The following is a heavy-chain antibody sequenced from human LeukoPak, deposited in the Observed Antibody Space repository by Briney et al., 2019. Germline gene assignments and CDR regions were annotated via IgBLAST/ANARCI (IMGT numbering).Heavy chain of an antibody. V-gene: IGHV4-34*01. CDR3: ATTYSNYYFDYLDV. CDR2: IYHTGST. J-gene: IGHJ6*03. Sequence: SETLSLTCAVYGGSFSNYYWSWIRQPPGKGLEWIGDIYHTGSTTYNPSLKSRVTISVDTSKKQFSLKLSSVTAAGTAVYYCATTYSNYYFDYLDVWGKGTTVTVSS. D-gene: IGHD4-11*01. CDR1: GGSFSNYY.